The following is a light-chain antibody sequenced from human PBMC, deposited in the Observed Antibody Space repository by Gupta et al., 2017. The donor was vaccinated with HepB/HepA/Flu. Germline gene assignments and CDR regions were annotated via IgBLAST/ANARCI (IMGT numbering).Light chain of an antibody. CDR2: DVN. CDR1: RGDVGAYNY. V-gene: IGLV2-11*01. J-gene: IGLJ1*01. CDR3: CSSAGSHYV. Sequence: QSALTQPRSVSGSPGQSVTISCTGTRGDVGAYNYVSWYQQFPGKAPNLMIYDVNKRPSGVPDRFSASKSGNTAALTISGLQAEDEADYYCCSSAGSHYVFGTGTKVTVL.